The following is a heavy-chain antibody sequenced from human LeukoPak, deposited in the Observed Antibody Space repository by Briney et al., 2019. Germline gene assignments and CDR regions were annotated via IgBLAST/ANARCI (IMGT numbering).Heavy chain of an antibody. CDR1: GGSISSGSYY. J-gene: IGHJ4*02. CDR2: IYTSGST. CDR3: ARVVGATLSH. Sequence: SETLSLTCTVSGGSISSGSYYWSWIRQPAGKGLEWIGRIYTSGSTNYNPSLKSRVTISVDTSKNQFSLKLSSVTAADTAVYYCARVVGATLSHWGQGTLVTVSS. V-gene: IGHV4-61*02. D-gene: IGHD1-26*01.